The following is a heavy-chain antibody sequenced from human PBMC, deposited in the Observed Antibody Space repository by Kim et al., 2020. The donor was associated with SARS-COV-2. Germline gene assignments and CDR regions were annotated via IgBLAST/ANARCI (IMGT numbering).Heavy chain of an antibody. CDR2: IYWDDDK. V-gene: IGHV2-5*02. D-gene: IGHD1-7*01. CDR3: ARQGITGTNFWRPYSNWFDP. CDR1: GFSLSTSGVG. J-gene: IGHJ5*02. Sequence: SGPTLVNPTQTLTLTCTFSGFSLSTSGVGVGWIRQPPGKALEWLALIYWDDDKRYSPSLKSRLTITKDTSKNQVVLTMTNMDPVDTATYYCARQGITGTNFWRPYSNWFDPWGQGTLVTVSS.